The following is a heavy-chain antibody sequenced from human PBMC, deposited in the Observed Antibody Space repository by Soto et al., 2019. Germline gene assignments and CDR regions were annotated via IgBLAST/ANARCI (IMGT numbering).Heavy chain of an antibody. CDR1: GGSIGFSNYY. J-gene: IGHJ4*02. D-gene: IGHD1-26*01. CDR3: ARDHVVRGSYYDY. Sequence: SETLSLTCTVSGGSIGFSNYYWGWIRQPPGKGLEWIGSIYYSGNTYYNPSLKSRVTISVDTSKNQFSLKLSSVTATDTAVYYCARDHVVRGSYYDYWGQGTLVTVSS. CDR2: IYYSGNT. V-gene: IGHV4-39*02.